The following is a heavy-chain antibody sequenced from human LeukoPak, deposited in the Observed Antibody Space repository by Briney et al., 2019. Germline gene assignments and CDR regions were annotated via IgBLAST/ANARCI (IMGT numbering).Heavy chain of an antibody. CDR2: IYPGDSDT. D-gene: IGHD3-22*01. CDR1: GYSFTSYW. Sequence: GESLKISFKGSGYSFTSYWIGWVRQMPGKGLEWMGIIYPGDSDTTYSPSFQGQVTISADKSISTAYLQWSSLKASDTAMYYCASAGDTSDYFYFSAFDIWGQGTMVTVSS. V-gene: IGHV5-51*01. CDR3: ASAGDTSDYFYFSAFDI. J-gene: IGHJ3*02.